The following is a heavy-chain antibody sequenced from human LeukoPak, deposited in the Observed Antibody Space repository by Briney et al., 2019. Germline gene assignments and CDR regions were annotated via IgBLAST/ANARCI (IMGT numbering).Heavy chain of an antibody. J-gene: IGHJ4*02. V-gene: IGHV1-8*01. Sequence: ASVKVSCKASGYTFTNYDISWVRQATGQGLEWMGWMNPNSGNTNFAQKFQGRVTMTRNISITTAYMELSALRSEDTAVDYCARGRGYDFWSNYYYFDYWGQGILVTVSS. CDR1: GYTFTNYD. D-gene: IGHD3-3*01. CDR2: MNPNSGNT. CDR3: ARGRGYDFWSNYYYFDY.